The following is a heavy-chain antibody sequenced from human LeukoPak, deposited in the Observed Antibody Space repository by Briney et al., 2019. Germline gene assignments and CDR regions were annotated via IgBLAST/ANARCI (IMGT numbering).Heavy chain of an antibody. CDR2: MYYSGST. CDR3: ATPYCGTISCLDVFDI. D-gene: IGHD2-21*01. CDR1: GVSISSDKYY. Sequence: SETLSLTCTVSGVSISSDKYYWSWIRQRPGKGLEWIGYMYYSGSTSYNPSLKSRVSISLGTPKNKFSLQLTSVTAADTAVYYCATPYCGTISCLDVFDIWGQGTMVTVSS. J-gene: IGHJ3*02. V-gene: IGHV4-31*03.